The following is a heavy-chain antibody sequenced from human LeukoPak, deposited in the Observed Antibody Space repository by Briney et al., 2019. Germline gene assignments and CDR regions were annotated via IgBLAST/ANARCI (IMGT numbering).Heavy chain of an antibody. CDR1: GGSISSSSYY. Sequence: SETLSLTCTVSGGSISSSSYYWGWIRQPPGKGLEWIGSIYYSGSTYYNPSLKSRVTISVDTSKNQFSLKLSSVTAADTAVYYCARETASIIVPAAAPWGQGTLVTVSS. V-gene: IGHV4-39*07. CDR2: IYYSGST. CDR3: ARETASIIVPAAAP. J-gene: IGHJ5*02. D-gene: IGHD2-2*01.